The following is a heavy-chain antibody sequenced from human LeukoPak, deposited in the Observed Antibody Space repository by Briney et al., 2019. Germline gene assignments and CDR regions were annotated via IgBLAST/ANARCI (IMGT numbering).Heavy chain of an antibody. Sequence: GRSLRLSCAASGFTFSSYGMHWVRQAPGKGLEWVAVIWYDGSNKYYADSVKGRFTTSRDNSKNTLYLQMNSLRAEDTAVYYCARDYGIFGGYYYYGMDVWGQGTTVTVSS. CDR2: IWYDGSNK. CDR3: ARDYGIFGGYYYYGMDV. J-gene: IGHJ6*02. CDR1: GFTFSSYG. D-gene: IGHD3-3*01. V-gene: IGHV3-33*01.